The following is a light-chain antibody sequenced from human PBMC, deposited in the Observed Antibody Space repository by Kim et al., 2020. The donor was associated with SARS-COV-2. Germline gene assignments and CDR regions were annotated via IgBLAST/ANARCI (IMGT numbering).Light chain of an antibody. J-gene: IGLJ2*01. CDR3: AAWDDSLNAVV. Sequence: GXRFTVPGSGNLSNIGRNSVNWYRQLPXTAPKLLISKSHQRPSGVPDRFSGSKSGTSASLAISGLQSEDEADYYCAAWDDSLNAVVFGGGTQLTVL. V-gene: IGLV1-44*01. CDR1: LSNIGRNS. CDR2: KSH.